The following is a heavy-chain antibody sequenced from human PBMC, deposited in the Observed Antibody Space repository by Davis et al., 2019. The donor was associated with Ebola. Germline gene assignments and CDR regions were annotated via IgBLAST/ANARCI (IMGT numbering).Heavy chain of an antibody. CDR2: ISYDGNNQ. J-gene: IGHJ4*02. V-gene: IGHV3-30*04. Sequence: GESLKISCAASGFTFSSYAMSWVRQAPGKGLQWLAVISYDGNNQYYADSVRGRFTVSRDNSKNTLYLQMNSLRPDDTAVYYCARGGYFGLGTYYNAAPFYYWGQGTLVTVSS. D-gene: IGHD3-10*01. CDR3: ARGGYFGLGTYYNAAPFYY. CDR1: GFTFSSYA.